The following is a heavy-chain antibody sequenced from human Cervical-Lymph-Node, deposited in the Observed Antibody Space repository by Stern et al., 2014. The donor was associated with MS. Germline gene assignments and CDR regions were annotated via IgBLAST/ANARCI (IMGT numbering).Heavy chain of an antibody. CDR1: GFSFSSYG. J-gene: IGHJ4*02. Sequence: VQLVESGGIVVQPGRSLRLSCVASGFSFSSYGMHWVRQAPGQGLEWVAVISYDGSNAYYADSVKGRFTISRDNSKNTMYLQLNSLRAEDTAVYFCAKDRGMIVVVTCSLDSWGQGTLVTVSS. CDR3: AKDRGMIVVVTCSLDS. V-gene: IGHV3-30*18. D-gene: IGHD3-22*01. CDR2: ISYDGSNA.